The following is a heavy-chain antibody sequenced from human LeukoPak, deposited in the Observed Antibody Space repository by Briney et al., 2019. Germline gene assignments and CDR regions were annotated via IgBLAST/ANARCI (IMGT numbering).Heavy chain of an antibody. CDR3: AKVRGGITMVRGVIEPGSDYGMDV. Sequence: PGGSLRLSCAASGFTFDDYAMPWVRHAPGKGLEWVSGISWNSGSIGYADSVKGRFTISRDNAKNSLYLQMNSLRAEDTALYYCAKVRGGITMVRGVIEPGSDYGMDVWGQGTTVTVSS. J-gene: IGHJ6*02. CDR1: GFTFDDYA. CDR2: ISWNSGSI. D-gene: IGHD3-10*01. V-gene: IGHV3-9*01.